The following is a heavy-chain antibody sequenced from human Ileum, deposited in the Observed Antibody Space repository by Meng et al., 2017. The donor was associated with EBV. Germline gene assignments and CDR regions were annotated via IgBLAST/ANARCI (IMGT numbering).Heavy chain of an antibody. Sequence: GPGLVNHSETLHLTCALSGDSFSCNCGACTWFRQSPSSGLEWLRRTYYRSKWYNDYAISVRSRVTIDSDTSKTQFSLQLNSLTPEDTAVYYCARIDCSGGSGRGRGFDLWGQGTMVTVSS. CDR1: GDSFSCNCGA. CDR3: ARIDCSGGSGRGRGFDL. CDR2: TYYRSKWYN. J-gene: IGHJ3*01. D-gene: IGHD2-15*01. V-gene: IGHV6-1*01.